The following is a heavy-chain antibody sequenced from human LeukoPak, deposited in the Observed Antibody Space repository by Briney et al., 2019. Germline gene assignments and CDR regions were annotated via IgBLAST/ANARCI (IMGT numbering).Heavy chain of an antibody. V-gene: IGHV4-4*07. Sequence: SETLSLTCTVSGGSISSYYWSWIRQPPGKGLEWIGRIYTSGSTNYNPPLKRRVTMSGDTSKNQFSLKLSSVTAADTAVYYCASSNCGWGAFDIWGQGTMVTVSS. J-gene: IGHJ3*02. D-gene: IGHD6-19*01. CDR2: IYTSGST. CDR3: ASSNCGWGAFDI. CDR1: GGSISSYY.